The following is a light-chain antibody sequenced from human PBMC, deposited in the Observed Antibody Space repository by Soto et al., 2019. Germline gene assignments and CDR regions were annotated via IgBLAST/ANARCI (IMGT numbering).Light chain of an antibody. Sequence: QSVLTQPRSVSGSPGQSVTISCTGSTSDIGAYTFVSWYRQYPGTAPKLMIYDVFKRPSGVPDRFSGSKSGNTASLTISGLQADDEADYYCSSYAGSYTAFGAGTKLTVL. V-gene: IGLV2-11*01. J-gene: IGLJ2*01. CDR1: TSDIGAYTF. CDR2: DVF. CDR3: SSYAGSYTA.